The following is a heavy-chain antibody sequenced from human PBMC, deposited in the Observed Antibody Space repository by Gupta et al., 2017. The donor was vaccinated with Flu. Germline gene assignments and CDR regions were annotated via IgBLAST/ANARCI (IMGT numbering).Heavy chain of an antibody. V-gene: IGHV4-39*01. J-gene: IGHJ4*02. CDR2: MWDSGRS. D-gene: IGHD4-17*01. Sequence: ISSSTYFWGWIRQPKGKGLEWIGSMWDSGRSYYDQSLKRRLSISGDTSKNQVCLRRNSVTPADTAGYYGARHLYGDKPLDDWGQGTRVTVSA. CDR3: ARHLYGDKPLDD. CDR1: ISSSTYF.